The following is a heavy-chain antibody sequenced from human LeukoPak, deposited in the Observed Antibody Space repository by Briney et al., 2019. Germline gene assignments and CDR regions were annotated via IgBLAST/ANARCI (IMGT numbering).Heavy chain of an antibody. CDR1: GFTFSSYG. CDR3: AKVLRSKQLVLFDY. CDR2: ISYDGSNK. D-gene: IGHD6-13*01. J-gene: IGHJ4*02. Sequence: GGSLSLSCAASGFTFSSYGMHWVRQAPGKGLEWVAVISYDGSNKYYADSVKGRFTISRDNSKNTLYLQMNSLRAEDTAVYYCAKVLRSKQLVLFDYWGQGTLVTVSS. V-gene: IGHV3-30*18.